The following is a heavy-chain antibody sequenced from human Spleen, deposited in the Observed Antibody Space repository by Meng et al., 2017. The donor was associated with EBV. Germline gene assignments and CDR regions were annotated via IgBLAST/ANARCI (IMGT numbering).Heavy chain of an antibody. CDR1: GGASNSYF. CDR3: ARGWSSSWNYFDY. CDR2: IDNNCGPDT. Sequence: QAPLQASAPAVVNPAETPPLSSTVAGGASNSYFWTGIRRPPGKGLVWMGYIDNNCGPDTHYNPSLRSRATMSIDTSKKQFSLNLRSVTAADTAVYYCARGWSSSWNYFDYWGQGTLVTVSS. V-gene: IGHV4-59*01. D-gene: IGHD6-13*01. J-gene: IGHJ4*02.